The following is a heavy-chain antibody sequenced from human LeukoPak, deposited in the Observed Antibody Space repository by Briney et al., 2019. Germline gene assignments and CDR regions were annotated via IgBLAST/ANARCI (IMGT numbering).Heavy chain of an antibody. CDR1: GGSISSSSCY. D-gene: IGHD4-17*01. CDR3: ARTPDDYGDYVYYFDY. J-gene: IGHJ4*02. V-gene: IGHV4-30-4*08. Sequence: SETLSLTCTVSGGSISSSSCYWSWIRQPPGKGLEWIGYIYYSGSTYYNPSLRSRVTISVDTSKNQFSLKLSSVTAADTAVYYCARTPDDYGDYVYYFDYWGQGTLVTVSS. CDR2: IYYSGST.